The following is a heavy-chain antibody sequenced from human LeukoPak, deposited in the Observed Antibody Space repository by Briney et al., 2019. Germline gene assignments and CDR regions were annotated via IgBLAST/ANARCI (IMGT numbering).Heavy chain of an antibody. CDR3: AGSQHRTRDFQH. Sequence: AGGSLRLSCAASGFTFSSYSMSWVRQAPGKGLEWVANIKQDGNEKYYVDSVKGRFTISRDNAKNSLYLQMNSLRAEDTAVYYCAGSQHRTRDFQHWGQGTLVTVSS. CDR2: IKQDGNEK. V-gene: IGHV3-7*01. CDR1: GFTFSSYS. J-gene: IGHJ1*01. D-gene: IGHD2-2*01.